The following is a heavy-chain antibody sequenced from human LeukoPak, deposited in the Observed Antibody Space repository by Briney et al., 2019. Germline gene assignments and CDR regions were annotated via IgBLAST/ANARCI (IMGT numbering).Heavy chain of an antibody. CDR3: ARVGQQLSAPPHYMDV. CDR1: GFTFSSYA. V-gene: IGHV3-30*04. J-gene: IGHJ6*03. Sequence: PGGSLRLSCAASGFTFSSYAMHWVRQAPGKGLEWVAVISYDGSNKYYADSVKGRFTISRDNSKNTLYLQMNSLRAEDTAVYYCARVGQQLSAPPHYMDVWGKGTTVTVSS. D-gene: IGHD6-13*01. CDR2: ISYDGSNK.